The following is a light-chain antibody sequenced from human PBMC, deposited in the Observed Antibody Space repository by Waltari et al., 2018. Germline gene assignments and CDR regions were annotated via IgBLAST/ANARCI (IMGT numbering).Light chain of an antibody. CDR1: SLRISS. V-gene: IGLV3-19*01. CDR2: GKN. CDR3: TSRDLSGDVV. Sequence: SSELTQDPAVSVALGQTVRITCQGDSLRISSGSWCRQKPGQSPELVIYGKNNRPSGIPDRFSASSSGNTASLTITGAQAEDEADYYCTSRDLSGDVVFGGGTKVTVL. J-gene: IGLJ2*01.